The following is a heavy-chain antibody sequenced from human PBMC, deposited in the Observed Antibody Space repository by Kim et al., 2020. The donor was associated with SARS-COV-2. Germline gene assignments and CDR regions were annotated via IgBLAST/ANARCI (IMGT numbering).Heavy chain of an antibody. V-gene: IGHV3-48*02. CDR1: GFSFGNYS. D-gene: IGHD1-7*01. J-gene: IGHJ4*02. CDR3: ARDSDDFENYFGFDY. Sequence: GGSLRLSCAASGFSFGNYSFNWVRQAPGKGLEWLSYISSNSATRYYADSVRGRFTISRDNDKNSLYLQMNNLRDEDTAVYYCARDSDDFENYFGFDYWGQGTLVTVSS. CDR2: ISSNSATR.